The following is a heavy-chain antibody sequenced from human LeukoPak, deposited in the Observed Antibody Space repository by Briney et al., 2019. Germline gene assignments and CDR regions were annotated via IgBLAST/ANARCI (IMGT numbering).Heavy chain of an antibody. CDR1: GFSISNYG. CDR2: INFDGSIK. CDR3: ARWGGTRQYYFDY. Sequence: PGGSLRLSCAASGFSISNYGLHWVRQGPGKGLEWVAVINFDGSIKYYADSVKGRFTISKDSSKNTLYLQMNSLRADDTAMYYCARWGGTRQYYFDYWGQGTLATVSS. J-gene: IGHJ4*02. D-gene: IGHD3-16*01. V-gene: IGHV3-33*01.